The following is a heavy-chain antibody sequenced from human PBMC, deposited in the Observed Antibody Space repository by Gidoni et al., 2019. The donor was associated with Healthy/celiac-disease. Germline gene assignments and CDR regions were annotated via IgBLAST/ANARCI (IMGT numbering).Heavy chain of an antibody. CDR3: AKDRTPSYYYYGRDV. Sequence: EVLLLDSGGVLVQPGESLRLSSSAAGFTFRSYAMSWVRQAPWTGLEWVTAISGSGCSKYDAESVKGVFTISRDNAKNTLYRQMNSMRAEDTAVYYCAKDRTPSYYYYGRDVWGQGTTVTVSS. CDR2: ISGSGCSK. J-gene: IGHJ6*02. CDR1: GFTFRSYA. V-gene: IGHV3-23*01.